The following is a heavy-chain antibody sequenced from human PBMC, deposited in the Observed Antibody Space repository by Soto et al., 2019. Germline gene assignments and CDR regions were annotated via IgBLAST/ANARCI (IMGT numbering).Heavy chain of an antibody. Sequence: QVQLQESGPGLVKPSGTLSLTCAVSSGSISSSNWWSWVRQPPGKGLEWIGEIYHSGSTNYNPSLKSRGTISVDKSKNQFSLKLSSVTAADTAVYYCARVITMVRGVSYKGFDYWGQGTLVTVSS. J-gene: IGHJ4*02. V-gene: IGHV4-4*02. CDR1: SGSISSSNW. CDR2: IYHSGST. CDR3: ARVITMVRGVSYKGFDY. D-gene: IGHD3-10*01.